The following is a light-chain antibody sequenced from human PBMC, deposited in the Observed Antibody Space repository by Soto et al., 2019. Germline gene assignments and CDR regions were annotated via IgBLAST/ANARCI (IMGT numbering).Light chain of an antibody. CDR1: QSVITN. J-gene: IGKJ2*01. CDR2: GAS. CDR3: QHYNHWPMYT. V-gene: IGKV3-15*01. Sequence: ELVMTQSPATLSASPGERATLSCRASQSVITNVAWYQQKPGQAPRLLIYGASTRATGFPARFSGSGFGTEFTHTISSLQSEDFAVYYRQHYNHWPMYTLVQGTKVEIK.